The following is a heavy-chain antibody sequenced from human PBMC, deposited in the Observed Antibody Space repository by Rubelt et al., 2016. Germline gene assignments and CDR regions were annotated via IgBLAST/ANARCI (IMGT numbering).Heavy chain of an antibody. CDR1: GGSISSSSYY. D-gene: IGHD2-15*01. CDR2: IYYSGST. J-gene: IGHJ5*02. Sequence: QLQLQESGPGLVKPSETLSLTCTVSGGSISSSSYYWGWIRQPPGKGLEWIGSIYYSGSTYYNPSLKSRVTISVDTSKNQFSLKLSSVTAADTAVYYCARVSGGSSLRGYNWFDPWGQGTLVTVSS. CDR3: ARVSGGSSLRGYNWFDP. V-gene: IGHV4-39*07.